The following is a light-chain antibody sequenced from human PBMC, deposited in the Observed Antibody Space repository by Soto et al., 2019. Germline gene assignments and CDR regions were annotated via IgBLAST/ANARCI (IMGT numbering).Light chain of an antibody. CDR3: QQYKSSAYS. J-gene: IGKJ2*03. V-gene: IGKV1-5*03. Sequence: DIQMTQSPSTLSASVGDRVTITCRASQSISSWLDWYHQKPGKAPKLLIYKASSLESGVQSRFSGSGSGTQFTLTISSLQPDDFATYSCQQYKSSAYSFGEANKRETK. CDR2: KAS. CDR1: QSISSW.